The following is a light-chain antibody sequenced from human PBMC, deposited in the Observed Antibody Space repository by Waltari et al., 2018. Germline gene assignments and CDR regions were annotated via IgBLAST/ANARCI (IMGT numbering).Light chain of an antibody. CDR2: DVS. J-gene: IGLJ3*02. V-gene: IGLV2-23*02. CDR3: CSYAGSRTWV. Sequence: QSALTQPASVSGSPGQSISISCIGTSSDIGTFNLVSWYLQYPGTAPKPLISDVSQRPSGVSNRFSGSKSGNTASLTISGLQAEDEAIYYCCSYAGSRTWVFGGGAKLTVL. CDR1: SSDIGTFNL.